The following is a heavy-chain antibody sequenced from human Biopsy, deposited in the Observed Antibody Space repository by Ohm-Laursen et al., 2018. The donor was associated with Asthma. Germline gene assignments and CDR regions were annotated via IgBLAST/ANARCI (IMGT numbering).Heavy chain of an antibody. CDR1: GFRFPIYG. Sequence: SLRLSCAASGFRFPIYGMHWVRQGPGKGPEWVALISYDGRETGYVDSVKGRFTISRDNFRNAVHLQMSSLRPEDSAVYYCTRDRFYNSVTSESFYYGVDVWGQGTTVTVSS. CDR2: ISYDGRET. D-gene: IGHD2-21*02. J-gene: IGHJ6*02. CDR3: TRDRFYNSVTSESFYYGVDV. V-gene: IGHV3-30*03.